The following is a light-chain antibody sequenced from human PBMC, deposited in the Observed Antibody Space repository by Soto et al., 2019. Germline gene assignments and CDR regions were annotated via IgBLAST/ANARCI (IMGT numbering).Light chain of an antibody. V-gene: IGKV3-20*01. Sequence: VLPLFPGVLSLSPEETPAISCRARQSVSSSYLAWYQQKPGQAPRLLIFGASRRATGIPDRFSGSGSGTDFTFTISRLEPEDFAVYYCQQYASSPRTFGQVTKV. CDR2: GAS. CDR3: QQYASSPRT. J-gene: IGKJ1*01. CDR1: QSVSSSY.